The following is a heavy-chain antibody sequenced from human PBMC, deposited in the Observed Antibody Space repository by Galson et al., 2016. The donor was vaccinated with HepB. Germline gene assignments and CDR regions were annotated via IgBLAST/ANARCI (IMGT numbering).Heavy chain of an antibody. CDR3: ARPPPGYSSSWYKRRYFDL. CDR1: DASVRSNNYY. V-gene: IGHV4-39*01. CDR2: IYNSGTT. D-gene: IGHD6-13*01. J-gene: IGHJ2*01. Sequence: SETLSLTCSVSDASVRSNNYYWGWIRQSPGKGLEWIGNIYNSGTTYYNPSLRSRVTISVDTSKNHFSLKLSSVTAADTAVYYCARPPPGYSSSWYKRRYFDLWGRGTLVTVSS.